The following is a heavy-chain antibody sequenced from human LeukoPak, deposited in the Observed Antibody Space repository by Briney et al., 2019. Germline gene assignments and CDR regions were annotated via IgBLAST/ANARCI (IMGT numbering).Heavy chain of an antibody. V-gene: IGHV4-59*01. CDR3: ARDVLLGRTGASPVRRLGPGKVMDV. J-gene: IGHJ6*04. CDR2: IYYSGST. CDR1: GGSISSYY. D-gene: IGHD1-1*01. Sequence: PSETLSLTCTVPGGSISSYYWSWIRQPPGKGLEWIGYIYYSGSTNYNPSLKSRVTISVDTSKNQFSLKLSSVTAADTAVYYCARDVLLGRTGASPVRRLGPGKVMDVWGKGTTVTVSP.